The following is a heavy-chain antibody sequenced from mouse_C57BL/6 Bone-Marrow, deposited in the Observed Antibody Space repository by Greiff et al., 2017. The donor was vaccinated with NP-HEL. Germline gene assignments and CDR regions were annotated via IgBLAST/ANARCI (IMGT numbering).Heavy chain of an antibody. CDR1: GYTFTSYG. V-gene: IGHV1-81*01. D-gene: IGHD1-1*01. J-gene: IGHJ1*03. Sequence: VQLVESGAELARPGASVKLSCKASGYTFTSYGISWVKQRTGQGLEWIGEIYPRSGNTYYNEKFKGKATLTADKSSSTAYMELRSLTSEDSAVYFCATRFGFITMVVEGGYWYFDVWGTGTTVTVSS. CDR3: ATRFGFITMVVEGGYWYFDV. CDR2: IYPRSGNT.